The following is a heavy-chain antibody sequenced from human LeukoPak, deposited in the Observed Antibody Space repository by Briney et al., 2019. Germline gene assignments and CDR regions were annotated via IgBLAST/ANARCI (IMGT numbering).Heavy chain of an antibody. CDR2: IIPIFGTA. Sequence: SVKVSCKASGYTFTSYGISWVRQAPGQGLEWMGGIIPIFGTANYAQKFQGRVTITADESTSTAYMELSSLRSEDTAVYYCARHTYYYDSSGYYPFDYWGQGTLVTVSS. CDR3: ARHTYYYDSSGYYPFDY. J-gene: IGHJ4*02. V-gene: IGHV1-69*13. D-gene: IGHD3-22*01. CDR1: GYTFTSYG.